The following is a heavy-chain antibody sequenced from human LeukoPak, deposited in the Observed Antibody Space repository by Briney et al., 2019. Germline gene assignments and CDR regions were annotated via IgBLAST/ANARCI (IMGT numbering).Heavy chain of an antibody. CDR2: IYTSGIT. CDR3: AREASPYTYFSSGMDV. CDR1: GGSIRRYY. Sequence: SETLSLTCTVSGGSIRRYYWSWIRQSAGKGLEWIGRIYTSGITNYNPSLKSRVTMSIDTSKNQFSLKLSSVTAADTALYYCAREASPYTYFSSGMDVWGQGTTVTVSS. J-gene: IGHJ6*02. V-gene: IGHV4-4*07. D-gene: IGHD2/OR15-2a*01.